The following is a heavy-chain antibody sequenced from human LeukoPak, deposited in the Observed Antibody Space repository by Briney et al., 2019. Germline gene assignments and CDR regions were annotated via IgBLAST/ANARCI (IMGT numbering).Heavy chain of an antibody. J-gene: IGHJ4*02. D-gene: IGHD3-9*01. Sequence: GGSLRLSCAASGFTFGSYAMHWVRQAPGKGLEWVAVISYDGSNKYYADSVKGRFTISRDNSKNTLYLQMNSLRAEDTAVYYCARAGAVHYFDWLLHGYWGQGTLVTVSS. CDR3: ARAGAVHYFDWLLHGY. CDR1: GFTFGSYA. V-gene: IGHV3-30*04. CDR2: ISYDGSNK.